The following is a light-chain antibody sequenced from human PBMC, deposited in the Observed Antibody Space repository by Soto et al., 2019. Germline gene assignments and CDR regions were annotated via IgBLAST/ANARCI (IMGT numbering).Light chain of an antibody. V-gene: IGKV3-15*01. J-gene: IGKJ1*01. CDR3: QQYNNWPFPSWT. Sequence: EIVMTQSPATLSVSPGERATLSCRASQSVSSNLAWYQQKPGQAPRLLIYGASTRATGIPARFSGSGSGTEFTPTTSSLQSEDDAVYYCQQYNNWPFPSWTFGQGTKVEIK. CDR1: QSVSSN. CDR2: GAS.